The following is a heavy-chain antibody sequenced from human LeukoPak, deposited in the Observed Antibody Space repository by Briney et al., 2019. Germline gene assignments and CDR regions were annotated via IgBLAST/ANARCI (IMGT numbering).Heavy chain of an antibody. Sequence: SETLSPTYSVSGVSLRSDYWNWIRQPAEKGLEWIGHIFSSGSTNYNPSLKSRVTLSVDTSKNQFSLSLNSVTAADTAVYYCARSSSYSTSWFDNWGQGNLVTVSS. CDR2: IFSSGST. V-gene: IGHV4-4*07. D-gene: IGHD6-13*01. J-gene: IGHJ5*02. CDR1: GVSLRSDY. CDR3: ARSSSYSTSWFDN.